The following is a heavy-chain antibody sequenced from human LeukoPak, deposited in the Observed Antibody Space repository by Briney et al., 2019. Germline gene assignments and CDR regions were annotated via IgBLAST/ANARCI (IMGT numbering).Heavy chain of an antibody. CDR1: GYTFTSYG. Sequence: GASVKVSCKASGYTFTSYGISWVRQAPGQGLEWMGWISAYNGNTNYAQKLQGRVTMTTDTSTSTAYMELRSLRSDDTAVYYCARDDMVVFIDSSGWFDYWGQGTLVTVSS. CDR2: ISAYNGNT. J-gene: IGHJ4*02. CDR3: ARDDMVVFIDSSGWFDY. V-gene: IGHV1-18*01. D-gene: IGHD3-22*01.